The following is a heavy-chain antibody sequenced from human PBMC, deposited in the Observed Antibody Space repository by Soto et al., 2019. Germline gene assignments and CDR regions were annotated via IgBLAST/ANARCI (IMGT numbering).Heavy chain of an antibody. CDR1: GYTFTSYD. D-gene: IGHD4-17*01. CDR3: ARGGTVTDVWYFDL. V-gene: IGHV1-8*01. CDR2: MNPNSGNT. J-gene: IGHJ2*01. Sequence: ASVKVSCKASGYTFTSYDINWVRQATGQGLEWMGWMNPNSGNTGYAQKFQGRVTMTRNTSISTAYMELSSLRSEDTAVYYCARGGTVTDVWYFDLWGRGTLVTVSS.